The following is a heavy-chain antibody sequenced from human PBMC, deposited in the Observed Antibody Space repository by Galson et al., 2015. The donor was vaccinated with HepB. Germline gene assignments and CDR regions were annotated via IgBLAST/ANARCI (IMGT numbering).Heavy chain of an antibody. CDR2: TYYRSKWYN. CDR1: GDSVSSNSAA. CDR3: AVTTETWFDP. V-gene: IGHV6-1*01. J-gene: IGHJ5*02. Sequence: CAISGDSVSSNSAAWNWIRQSPSRGLEWLGRTYYRSKWYNDYAISVKSRITINPDTSKNQFSLQLNSVTPEDTAVYYCAVTTETWFDPWGQGTLVTVSS. D-gene: IGHD4-17*01.